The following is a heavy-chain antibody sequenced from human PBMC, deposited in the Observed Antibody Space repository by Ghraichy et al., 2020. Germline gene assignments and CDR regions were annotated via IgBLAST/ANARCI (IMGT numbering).Heavy chain of an antibody. CDR2: INHSGST. CDR1: GGSFSGYY. J-gene: IGHJ5*02. Sequence: SETLSLTCAVYGGSFSGYYWSWIRQPPGKGLEWIGEINHSGSTNYNPSLKSRVTISVDTSKNQFSLKLSSVTAADTAVYYCARPGRRRITMIVGQGGFDPWGQGTLVTVSS. V-gene: IGHV4-34*01. D-gene: IGHD3-22*01. CDR3: ARPGRRRITMIVGQGGFDP.